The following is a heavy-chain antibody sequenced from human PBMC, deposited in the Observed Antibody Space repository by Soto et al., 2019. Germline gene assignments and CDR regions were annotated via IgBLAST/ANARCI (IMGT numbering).Heavy chain of an antibody. J-gene: IGHJ4*02. D-gene: IGHD6-19*01. Sequence: GGSLRLSCAASGFTFSSYAMSWVRQAPGKGLEWVSAISGSGGSTYYADSVKGRFTISRDNSKNTLYLQMNSLRAEDKAVYYCAKSPGSGFSNFDYWGQGTLVTVSS. CDR3: AKSPGSGFSNFDY. V-gene: IGHV3-23*01. CDR2: ISGSGGST. CDR1: GFTFSSYA.